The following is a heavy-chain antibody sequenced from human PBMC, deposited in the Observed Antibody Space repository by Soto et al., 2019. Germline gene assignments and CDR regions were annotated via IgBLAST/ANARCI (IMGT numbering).Heavy chain of an antibody. CDR1: AFSLRTNGVG. D-gene: IGHD2-8*01. V-gene: IGHV2-5*01. CDR2: IYWNEDK. Sequence: QITLEESGPTLVKPTQTLTLTCTFSAFSLRTNGVGVGWIRQPPGKPLEWLAVIYWNEDKRYSRSLKSRLSITMDAYKNQVVLTMTTMYPVDTATYYCVHSVMVHTITGGHYFDYWGPGFLVTVSS. CDR3: VHSVMVHTITGGHYFDY. J-gene: IGHJ4*02.